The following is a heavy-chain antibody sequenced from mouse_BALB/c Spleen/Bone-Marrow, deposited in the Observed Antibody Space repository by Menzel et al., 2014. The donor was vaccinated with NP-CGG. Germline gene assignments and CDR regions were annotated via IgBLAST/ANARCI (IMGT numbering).Heavy chain of an antibody. V-gene: IGHV2-5-1*01. CDR2: IWRGGST. CDR1: GFSLTSYG. CDR3: GKRGNYGYFSY. J-gene: IGHJ2*01. Sequence: QVHVKQSGPSLVQPSQSLSITCTVSGFSLTSYGVHWVRQSPGKGLEWLGVIWRGGSTDYNAAFMSRLSITKDNSKSQVFFKMNSLQADDNAIYYCGKRGNYGYFSYWGQGTPLTVSS. D-gene: IGHD2-1*01.